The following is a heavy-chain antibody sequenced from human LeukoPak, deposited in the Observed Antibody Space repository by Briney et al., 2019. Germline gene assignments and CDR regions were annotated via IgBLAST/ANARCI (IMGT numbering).Heavy chain of an antibody. Sequence: GGSLRLSCAASGFTFSSYWMSWVRQAPGKGLEWVANIKQDGSEKYYVDSVKGRFTISRDNAKNSLYLQMNSLRAEDTAVYYCAGTNIVATPKNDYWGQGTLVTVSS. J-gene: IGHJ4*02. CDR3: AGTNIVATPKNDY. D-gene: IGHD5-12*01. CDR1: GFTFSSYW. CDR2: IKQDGSEK. V-gene: IGHV3-7*01.